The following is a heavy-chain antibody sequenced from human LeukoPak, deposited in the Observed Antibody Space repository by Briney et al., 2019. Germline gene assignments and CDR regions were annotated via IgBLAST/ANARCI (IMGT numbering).Heavy chain of an antibody. J-gene: IGHJ6*03. Sequence: SQTLSLTCAVSGGSISSGGYSWSWIRQPPGKGLEWIGYIYHSGSTYYNPSLKSRVTISVDTSKNQFSLKLSSVTAADTAVYYCARANIAAAGTRYYYYYMDVWGKGTTVTVSS. CDR3: ARANIAAAGTRYYYYYMDV. CDR2: IYHSGST. CDR1: GGSISSGGYS. D-gene: IGHD6-13*01. V-gene: IGHV4-30-2*02.